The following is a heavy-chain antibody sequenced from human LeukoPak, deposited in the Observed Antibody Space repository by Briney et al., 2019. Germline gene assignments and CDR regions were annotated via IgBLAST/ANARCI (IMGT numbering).Heavy chain of an antibody. CDR3: AREPYYYDSRGYWD. V-gene: IGHV4-38-2*02. J-gene: IGHJ4*02. Sequence: SETLSLTCTVSAYSISSGYYWGWIRQSPGKGLEWIGSIDHSGSTYDNPSFKSRVSISVDTSKNQFSLKLSSVTAADTAIYYCAREPYYYDSRGYWDWGQGTLVTVSS. CDR1: AYSISSGYY. CDR2: IDHSGST. D-gene: IGHD3-22*01.